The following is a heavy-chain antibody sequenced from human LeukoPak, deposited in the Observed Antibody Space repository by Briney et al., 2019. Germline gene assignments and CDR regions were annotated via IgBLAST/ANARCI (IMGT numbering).Heavy chain of an antibody. D-gene: IGHD2/OR15-2a*01. CDR1: GFTFSSRA. CDR2: LSYDGSNT. J-gene: IGHJ4*02. CDR3: AKDPHQLILSNYFDD. V-gene: IGHV3-30*18. Sequence: GRSLRLSCAAPGFTFSSRAMYWVRQAPAKGLEWVAGLSYDGSNTYYLDSVKGRFTISGDNSKNTLYLQMDSLRTEDTAVYYCAKDPHQLILSNYFDDWGQGTLVTVSS.